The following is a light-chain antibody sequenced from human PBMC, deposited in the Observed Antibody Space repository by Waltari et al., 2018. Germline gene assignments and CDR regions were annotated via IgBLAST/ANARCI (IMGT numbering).Light chain of an antibody. CDR1: SSDVGGYNF. CDR2: EVH. CDR3: SSYTSSSPL. V-gene: IGLV2-14*01. Sequence: QSALTQPASVSGSPGQSITISCTGTSSDVGGYNFVSWYQQHPGKAPKLMIYEVHNRPSGVSNRFSGSKSGNTASPTISGLQAEDEADYYCSSYTSSSPLFGGGTKLTVL. J-gene: IGLJ3*02.